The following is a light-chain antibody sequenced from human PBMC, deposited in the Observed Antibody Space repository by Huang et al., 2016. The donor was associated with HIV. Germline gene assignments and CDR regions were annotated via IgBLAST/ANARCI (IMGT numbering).Light chain of an antibody. J-gene: IGKJ2*01. CDR1: QSVGSN. Sequence: EIVMTQTPATLSVSPGERATLSCRASQSVGSNLVWYQQKAGQTPRLLIYGASTRATGGPARFSGSGSGTEFTLTISSLQSEDFAVYYCQQYKNWPPYTFGQGTKLEIK. CDR3: QQYKNWPPYT. CDR2: GAS. V-gene: IGKV3-15*01.